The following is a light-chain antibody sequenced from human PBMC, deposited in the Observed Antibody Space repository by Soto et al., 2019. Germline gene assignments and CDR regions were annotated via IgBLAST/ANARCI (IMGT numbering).Light chain of an antibody. Sequence: EIVLTHSPATLSLSPGERATLSCSASQSVSSYLAWYQQTRGQAPRLLIYDASNRAAGIPARFSGSGSGTDFTLTISSLEPEDFAVYYCQQRSNWRYTFGQGNKLEIK. J-gene: IGKJ2*01. V-gene: IGKV3-11*01. CDR2: DAS. CDR3: QQRSNWRYT. CDR1: QSVSSY.